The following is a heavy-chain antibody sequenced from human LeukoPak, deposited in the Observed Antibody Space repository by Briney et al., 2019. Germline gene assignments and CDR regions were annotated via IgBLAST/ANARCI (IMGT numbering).Heavy chain of an antibody. CDR3: ARAPRSDSNWSHYYYYMDV. D-gene: IGHD6-13*01. V-gene: IGHV4-34*01. CDR1: GGSFSDNF. J-gene: IGHJ6*03. Sequence: SETLSLTCAVYGGSFSDNFRSWIRQPPGKGLEWIGNINHRGSTNYNPSLKSRVTISADTSKNQFYLRLNSLTAADTAVYYCARAPRSDSNWSHYYYYMDVWDKGTTVTVSS. CDR2: INHRGST.